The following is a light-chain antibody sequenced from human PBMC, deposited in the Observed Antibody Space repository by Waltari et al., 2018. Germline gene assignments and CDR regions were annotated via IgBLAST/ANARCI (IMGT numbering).Light chain of an antibody. CDR3: ALYMGSGIWV. J-gene: IGLJ3*02. CDR1: SGSLSTTSY. CDR2: KAN. Sequence: QTVVTQEPSLSVSPGGTVTLTCALSSGSLSTTSYATWYQQTPGHAPRTLVYKANARSSCVADRFSGSILGNTAALTITGAQADDESDYYCALYMGSGIWVFGGGTRLTVL. V-gene: IGLV8-61*01.